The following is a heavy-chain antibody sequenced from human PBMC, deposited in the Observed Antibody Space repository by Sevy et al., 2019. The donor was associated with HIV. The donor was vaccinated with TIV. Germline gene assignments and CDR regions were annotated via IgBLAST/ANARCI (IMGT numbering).Heavy chain of an antibody. CDR2: MNPNSGNT. CDR1: GYTFTSYD. CDR3: ARGGEECFGDNCFDP. Sequence: GESLKISCKASGYTFTSYDINWVRQATGQGLEWMGWMNPNSGNTGYAQKFQGRVTMTRNTSISTAYMELGSLRSEDTAVYYCARGGEECFGDNCFDPWGQGTMVTVSS. D-gene: IGHD3-10*01. J-gene: IGHJ5*02. V-gene: IGHV1-8*01.